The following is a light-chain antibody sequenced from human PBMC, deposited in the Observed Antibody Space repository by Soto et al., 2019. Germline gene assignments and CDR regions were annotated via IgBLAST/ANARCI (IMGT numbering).Light chain of an antibody. V-gene: IGKV1-5*03. J-gene: IGKJ1*01. CDR2: KAS. Sequence: DIQMTQSPSTLSGSVGDRVTITCRASQTISSWLAWYQQKPGKAPKLLIYKASTLKSGVPSRFSGSGSGTEFTLTISSLQPDDFATYYCQQYHSRRTFGQGTKVEIK. CDR1: QTISSW. CDR3: QQYHSRRT.